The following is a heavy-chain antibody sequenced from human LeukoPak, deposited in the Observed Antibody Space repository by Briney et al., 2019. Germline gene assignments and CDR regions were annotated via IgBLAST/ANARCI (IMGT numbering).Heavy chain of an antibody. CDR2: ISSSSSYI. J-gene: IGHJ4*02. Sequence: GGSLRLSCAASGFTFSSYSMNWVRQAPGKGLERVSSISSSSSYIYYADSVKGRFTISRDNAKNSLYLQMNSLRAEDTAVYYCASQGGYCSGGSCLLVDYWGQGTLVTVSS. CDR1: GFTFSSYS. CDR3: ASQGGYCSGGSCLLVDY. V-gene: IGHV3-21*01. D-gene: IGHD2-15*01.